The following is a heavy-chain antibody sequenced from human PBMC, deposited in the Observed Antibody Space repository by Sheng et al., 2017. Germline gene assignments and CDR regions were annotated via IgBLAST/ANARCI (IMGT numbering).Heavy chain of an antibody. CDR2: ISYDGSNK. D-gene: IGHD3-3*01. V-gene: IGHV3-30-3*01. CDR1: GFTFSSYA. Sequence: QVQLVESGGGVVQPGRSLRLSCAASGFTFSSYAMHWVRQAPGKGLEWVAVISYDGSNKYYADSVKGRFTISRDNSKNTLYLQMNSLRAEDTAVYYCARDRDGSLWSGYHPFDYWGQGTLVTVSS. J-gene: IGHJ4*02. CDR3: ARDRDGSLWSGYHPFDY.